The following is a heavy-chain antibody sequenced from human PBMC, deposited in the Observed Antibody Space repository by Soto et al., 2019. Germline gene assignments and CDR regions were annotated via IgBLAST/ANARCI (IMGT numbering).Heavy chain of an antibody. CDR3: ARDLFGDGYNFRY. CDR1: GGSFSSYH. CDR2: IFYSGST. Sequence: SETLSLTCSISGGSFSSYHWSWIRQPPGKGLEWIGYIFYSGSTTYNPSLKSRVTISLDTSKNQFSLKVSSVTAADTAVYYCARDLFGDGYNFRYWGQGTQVTVSS. J-gene: IGHJ4*02. V-gene: IGHV4-59*01. D-gene: IGHD5-12*01.